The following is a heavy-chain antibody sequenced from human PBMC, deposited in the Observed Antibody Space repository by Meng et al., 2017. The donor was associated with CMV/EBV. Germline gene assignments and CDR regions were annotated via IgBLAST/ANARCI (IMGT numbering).Heavy chain of an antibody. J-gene: IGHJ6*02. CDR2: IKQDGSEK. V-gene: IGHV3-7*01. Sequence: GGSLRLSCAASGFTFSSYWMSWVRQAPGKGLEWVANIKQDGSEKYYVDSMKGRFTISRDNAKNSLYLQMNSLRAEDTAVYYCARELYYYDSSGYPRDYYYYGMDVWGQGTAVTVSS. D-gene: IGHD3-22*01. CDR3: ARELYYYDSSGYPRDYYYYGMDV. CDR1: GFTFSSYW.